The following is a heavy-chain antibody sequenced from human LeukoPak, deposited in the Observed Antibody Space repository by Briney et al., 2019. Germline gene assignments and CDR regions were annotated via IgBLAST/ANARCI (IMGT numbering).Heavy chain of an antibody. Sequence: SETLSLTCTVSAGSISSTNHYWGWIRQPPGKGLEWIGNIYYSGSTYYNPSLKSRVTISVDTSKNQFSLKLSSVTAADTPVYYCARRHLVPAAIVWFDPWGQGTLVTVSS. CDR3: ARRHLVPAAIVWFDP. CDR1: AGSISSTNHY. CDR2: IYYSGST. J-gene: IGHJ5*02. V-gene: IGHV4-39*01. D-gene: IGHD2-2*01.